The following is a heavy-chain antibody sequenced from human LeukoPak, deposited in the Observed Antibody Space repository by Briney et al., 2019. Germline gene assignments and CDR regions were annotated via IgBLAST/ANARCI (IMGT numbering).Heavy chain of an antibody. CDR2: IYYSGST. D-gene: IGHD2-21*02. J-gene: IGHJ3*02. Sequence: PSETLSLTCTVSGGSISSGDYYLSWIRQPPGKGLEWIVYIYYSGSTYYNPSLKSRVTISVDTSKNQFSLKLSSVTAADTAVYYCARETVVTAIAVAFDIWGQGTMVTVSS. CDR1: GGSISSGDYY. CDR3: ARETVVTAIAVAFDI. V-gene: IGHV4-30-4*01.